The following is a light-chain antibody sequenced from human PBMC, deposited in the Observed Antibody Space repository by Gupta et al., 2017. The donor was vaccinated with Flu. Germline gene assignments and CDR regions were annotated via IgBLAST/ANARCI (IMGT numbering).Light chain of an antibody. CDR3: QQYGRSPIT. Sequence: QSPGTLSLSPGESAALSCRASQSIRSNSLAWYQQKPGQAPRLLIYGASTRTTGIPDRFSGSGSGTDFTLTISRLEPEDCAVYYCQQYGRSPITFGQGTRLEIK. J-gene: IGKJ5*01. CDR2: GAS. V-gene: IGKV3-20*01. CDR1: QSIRSNS.